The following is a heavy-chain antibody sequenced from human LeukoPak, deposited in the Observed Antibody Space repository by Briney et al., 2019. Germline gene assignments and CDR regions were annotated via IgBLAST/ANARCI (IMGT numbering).Heavy chain of an antibody. Sequence: PGGSLRLSCAASGFTFSSYWMHWVRQAPGKGLVWVSRINSDGSSTSYADSVKGRFTISRDNAKNTLYLQMNSLRAEDTAVYYCARDSQLPYYYYYMDVWGKGTTVTVSS. V-gene: IGHV3-74*01. D-gene: IGHD4-23*01. J-gene: IGHJ6*03. CDR3: ARDSQLPYYYYYMDV. CDR2: INSDGSST. CDR1: GFTFSSYW.